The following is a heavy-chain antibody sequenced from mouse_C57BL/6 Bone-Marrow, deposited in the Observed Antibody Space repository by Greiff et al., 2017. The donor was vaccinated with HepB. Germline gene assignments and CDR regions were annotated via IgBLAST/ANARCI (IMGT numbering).Heavy chain of an antibody. CDR1: GYTFTSYG. V-gene: IGHV1-81*01. D-gene: IGHD2-3*01. CDR3: ANIYDGYYGAY. CDR2: IYPRSGNT. Sequence: VKLMESGAELARPGASVKLSCKASGYTFTSYGISWVKQRTGQGLEWIGEIYPRSGNTYYNEKFKGKATLTADKSSSTAYMELRSLTSEDSAVYFCANIYDGYYGAYWGQGTLVTVSA. J-gene: IGHJ3*01.